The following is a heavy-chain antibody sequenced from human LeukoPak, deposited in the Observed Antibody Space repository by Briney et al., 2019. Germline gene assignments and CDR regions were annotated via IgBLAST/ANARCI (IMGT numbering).Heavy chain of an antibody. J-gene: IGHJ5*02. CDR1: GFSVSNNY. V-gene: IGHV3-66*01. CDR2: IYSGDST. CDR3: ARDSGNSGYALDL. Sequence: GGSLRLSCAASGFSVSNNYMSWVRQAPGKGLEWVSIIYSGDSTYYLDSVKGRFTISRDNSKNKLYLQMYSLRAEDTAVYYCARDSGNSGYALDLWGQGNLVTVSS. D-gene: IGHD5-12*01.